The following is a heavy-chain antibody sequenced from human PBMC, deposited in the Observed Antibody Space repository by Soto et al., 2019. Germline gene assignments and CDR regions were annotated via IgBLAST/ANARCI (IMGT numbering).Heavy chain of an antibody. D-gene: IGHD2-8*01. V-gene: IGHV1-2*04. CDR2: INPKSGGT. Sequence: GPSVKVSFKSSGYSFTDDHIHWVLQAPGQGLEWLGRINPKSGGTSTAQKFQGWVTMTTDTSISTASMELTRLTSDDTAIYYCARGDSTDCSNGVCSFFYNHDMDVWGQGTTVTVSS. CDR1: GYSFTDDH. CDR3: ARGDSTDCSNGVCSFFYNHDMDV. J-gene: IGHJ6*02.